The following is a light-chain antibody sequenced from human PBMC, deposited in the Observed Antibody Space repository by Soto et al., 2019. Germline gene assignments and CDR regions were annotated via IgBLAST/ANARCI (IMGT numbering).Light chain of an antibody. J-gene: IGKJ1*01. CDR1: QSVGSK. V-gene: IGKV3-20*01. Sequence: EIVLTQSPGTLSLSPGERATLSCRASQSVGSKLAWYRQTPGQAPRLLIYGASTRATDTPARFSGSGAETDFTLTISRVEPADFALYYCQQYGNSFATFGQGTQVE. CDR2: GAS. CDR3: QQYGNSFAT.